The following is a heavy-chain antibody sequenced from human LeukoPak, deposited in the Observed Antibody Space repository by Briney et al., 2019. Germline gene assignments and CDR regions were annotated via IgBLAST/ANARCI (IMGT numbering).Heavy chain of an antibody. CDR2: ISAYNGNT. D-gene: IGHD2-2*01. V-gene: IGHV1-18*01. CDR1: GLTFTNYG. J-gene: IGHJ5*02. Sequence: GASVKVSCKASGLTFTNYGITWVRQAPGQGLEWMGWISAYNGNTNYAQKLHVRVTMTTDTATSTAYMELRSLRSDDTAVYYCARVLPAAYDPWGQGTLVTVSS. CDR3: ARVLPAAYDP.